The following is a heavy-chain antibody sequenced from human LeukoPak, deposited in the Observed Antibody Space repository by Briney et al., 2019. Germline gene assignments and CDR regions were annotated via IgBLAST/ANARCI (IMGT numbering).Heavy chain of an antibody. Sequence: SETLSLTCTVSGGFISSSNYYWDWIRQPPGKGLEWIGSIYYSGNTYYNPSLKGRATISVDTSKNQFSLKLSSVTAADTAVYYCARVATKWELLTFDIWGQGTMVTVSS. CDR2: IYYSGNT. J-gene: IGHJ3*02. D-gene: IGHD1-26*01. V-gene: IGHV4-39*07. CDR3: ARVATKWELLTFDI. CDR1: GGFISSSNYY.